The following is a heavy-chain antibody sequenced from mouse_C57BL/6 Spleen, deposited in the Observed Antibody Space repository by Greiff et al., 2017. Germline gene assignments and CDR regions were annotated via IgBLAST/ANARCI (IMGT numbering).Heavy chain of an antibody. CDR1: GYTFTSYW. D-gene: IGHD2-1*01. Sequence: QVQLKQPGAELVRPGSSVKLSCKASGYTFTSYWMHWVKQRPIQGLEWIGNIDPSDSETHYNQKFKDKATLTVDKSSSTAYMQLSSLTSEDSAVYYCARYYGNYPYAMDYWGQGTSVTVSS. V-gene: IGHV1-52*01. J-gene: IGHJ4*01. CDR2: IDPSDSET. CDR3: ARYYGNYPYAMDY.